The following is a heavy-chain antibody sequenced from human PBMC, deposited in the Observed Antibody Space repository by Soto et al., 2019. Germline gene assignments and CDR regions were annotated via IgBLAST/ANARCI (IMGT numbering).Heavy chain of an antibody. V-gene: IGHV3-7*01. CDR1: GFTFSNYW. J-gene: IGHJ4*02. Sequence: EVQLVESGGGLVQPGGSLRLSCAASGFTFSNYWMDWVRQAPGKGLEWVANLNQDGSEKHYVDSVKGRFTISRDNAKNSLYLQMSNLTAEDSALYYCSTSLNYWGQGTLVTVSS. CDR3: STSLNY. CDR2: LNQDGSEK.